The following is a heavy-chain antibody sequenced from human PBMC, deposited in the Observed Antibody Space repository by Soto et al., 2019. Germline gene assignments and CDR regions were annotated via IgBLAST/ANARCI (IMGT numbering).Heavy chain of an antibody. V-gene: IGHV3-21*01. CDR3: ASKRIQLHAFDI. D-gene: IGHD5-18*01. CDR1: GFTFSSYI. CDR2: ISSSSSYI. Sequence: GGSLRLSCAAAGFTFSSYIMNLVRQAPGKGLEWVSSISSSSSYIYYADSVKGRFTISRDNAKNSLYLQMNSLRAEDTAVYYCASKRIQLHAFDIWGQGTMVTVS. J-gene: IGHJ3*02.